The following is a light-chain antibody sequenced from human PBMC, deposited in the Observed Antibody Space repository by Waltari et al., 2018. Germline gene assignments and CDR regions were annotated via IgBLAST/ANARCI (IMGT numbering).Light chain of an antibody. J-gene: IGLJ3*02. CDR3: YSRKGSANQVV. V-gene: IGLV3-19*01. CDR2: GKD. CDR1: SLRTSY. Sequence: SSELTQDPAVSVTLGQTVRFTCQGDSLRTSYASWYQLKPGQAPVLVIYGKDKRPSGVPDRISGYSSGTTSSLTITGAQAEDEADYYFYSRKGSANQVVFAGGTKVTVL.